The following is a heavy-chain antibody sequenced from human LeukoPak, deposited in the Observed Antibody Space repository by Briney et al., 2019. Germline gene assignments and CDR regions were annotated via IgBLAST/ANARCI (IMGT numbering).Heavy chain of an antibody. CDR1: GGSISSYY. V-gene: IGHV4-59*01. Sequence: SETLSLTCTVSGGSISSYYWTWIRQPPGKGLEWIGYIYYSGSTNYNPSLKSRVSISVDTSKNQFSLKLSSVTAADTAVYYCARATRSWFDPWGEGTLVTVSS. J-gene: IGHJ5*02. CDR3: ARATRSWFDP. CDR2: IYYSGST.